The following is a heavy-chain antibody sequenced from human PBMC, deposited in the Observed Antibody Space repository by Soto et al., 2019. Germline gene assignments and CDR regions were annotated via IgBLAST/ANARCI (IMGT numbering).Heavy chain of an antibody. CDR1: GGSTSRYY. D-gene: IGHD6-13*01. V-gene: IGHV4-59*01. CDR2: IYYSGST. Sequence: SETLSLTCTVSGGSTSRYYWSWIRQPPGKGLEWIGYIYYSGSTNYNTSIKRRVTISVDTSKNQFSLKLSSVTAADTAVYYCARGYSSSWYYWFDPGGQGTLVTVS. CDR3: ARGYSSSWYYWFDP. J-gene: IGHJ5*02.